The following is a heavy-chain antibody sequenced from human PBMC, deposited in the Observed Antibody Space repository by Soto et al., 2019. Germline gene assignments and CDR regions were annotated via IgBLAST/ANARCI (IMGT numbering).Heavy chain of an antibody. D-gene: IGHD3-22*01. CDR3: ARAAYIDSSGYYPSQAFDI. J-gene: IGHJ3*02. CDR1: GASISSGDYY. V-gene: IGHV4-31*03. CDR2: FDYTGST. Sequence: QVQLQESGPGLVKPSQTLSLTCTVSGASISSGDYYWNWIRQRPGKGLEWIGFFDYTGSTYYNPSHKSRVTISADTSKNEVSLRLSSVTAADTAVYYCARAAYIDSSGYYPSQAFDIWGQGTMVTVSS.